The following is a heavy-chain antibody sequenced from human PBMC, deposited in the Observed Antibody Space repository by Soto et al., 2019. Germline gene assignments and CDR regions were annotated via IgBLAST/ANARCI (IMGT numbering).Heavy chain of an antibody. CDR3: AREFFIRAMVWGRPGGGMDV. CDR1: GYTFTSYG. Sequence: QVQLVQSGAEVKKPGASVKVSCKASGYTFTSYGIIWVRQAPGQGLEWMGWISAYNGNTNYAQKLQGRVTMTTDTPTSTDYMELRSLSSDDTAVYYCAREFFIRAMVWGRPGGGMDVWGQGTTVTVSS. CDR2: ISAYNGNT. D-gene: IGHD3-10*01. J-gene: IGHJ6*02. V-gene: IGHV1-18*01.